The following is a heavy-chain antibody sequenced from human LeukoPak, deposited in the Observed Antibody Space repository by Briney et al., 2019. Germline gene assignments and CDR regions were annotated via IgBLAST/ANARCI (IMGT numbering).Heavy chain of an antibody. D-gene: IGHD5-18*01. CDR3: ALVDTAMVIGY. J-gene: IGHJ4*02. CDR2: ISACNGNT. Sequence: ASVKVSCKASGYTFTSYGISWVRQAPGQGLEWMGWISACNGNTNYAQKLQGRVTMTTDTSTSTAYMELRSLRSDDTAVYYCALVDTAMVIGYWGQGTLVTVSS. V-gene: IGHV1-18*01. CDR1: GYTFTSYG.